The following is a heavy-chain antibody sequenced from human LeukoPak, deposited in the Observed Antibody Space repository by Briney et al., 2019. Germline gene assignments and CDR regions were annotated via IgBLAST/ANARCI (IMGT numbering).Heavy chain of an antibody. J-gene: IGHJ4*02. D-gene: IGHD2-2*01. CDR1: GFPISSGYY. CDR2: ISHRGDT. CDR3: AREPAGRGAMDY. V-gene: IGHV4-38-2*01. Sequence: SETLTLTCAASGFPISSGYYWHCIRQPPGKGLEWIGTISHRGDTYYYPSLKSRLTISIDTSKSQFSLKVTSLTAADTAKYFCAREPAGRGAMDYWGQGTLVTVT.